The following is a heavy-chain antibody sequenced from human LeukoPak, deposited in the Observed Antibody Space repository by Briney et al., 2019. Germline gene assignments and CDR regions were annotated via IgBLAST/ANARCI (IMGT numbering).Heavy chain of an antibody. D-gene: IGHD6-19*01. V-gene: IGHV1-24*01. CDR3: ATDLTYSSGWEH. J-gene: IGHJ1*01. CDR1: GYTLTELS. CDR2: FDPEDGET. Sequence: ASVKVSCKVSGYTLTELSMHWVRQAPGKGLEWMGRFDPEDGETIYAQKFQGRVTMTEDTSTDTAYMELSSLRSEDTAVYYCATDLTYSSGWEHWGQGTLVTVFS.